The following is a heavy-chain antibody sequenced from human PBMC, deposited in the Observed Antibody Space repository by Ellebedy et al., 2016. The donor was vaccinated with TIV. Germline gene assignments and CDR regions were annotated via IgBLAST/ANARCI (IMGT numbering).Heavy chain of an antibody. J-gene: IGHJ4*02. Sequence: MPSETLSLTCAVSGGSISNNNWWSWVRQPPEKGLEWIGEIYPSGSTNYNPSLKSRVTISLDKSKNQFSLKLTSVTAADTAVYYCARFWSWGTLWGQGTLVTVSS. CDR2: IYPSGST. D-gene: IGHD3-3*01. CDR1: GGSISNNNW. CDR3: ARFWSWGTL. V-gene: IGHV4-4*02.